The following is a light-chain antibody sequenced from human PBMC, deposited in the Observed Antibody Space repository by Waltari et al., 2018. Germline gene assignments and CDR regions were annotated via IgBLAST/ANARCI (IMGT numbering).Light chain of an antibody. CDR3: LQRSNWPYT. CDR2: DAS. J-gene: IGKJ2*01. Sequence: SGGASETVRSCLAWYTQKTGQAPRLLIFDASSRAPGIPAKFRGSWSGTDFTLTVSNLEPGDFAVYYCLQRSNWPYTFVQGTRVEIK. CDR1: ETVRSC. V-gene: IGKV3-11*01.